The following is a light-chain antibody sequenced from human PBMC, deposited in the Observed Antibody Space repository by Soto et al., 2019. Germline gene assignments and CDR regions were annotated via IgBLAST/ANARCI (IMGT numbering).Light chain of an antibody. J-gene: IGKJ1*01. CDR2: KAS. CDR3: QQYKTYWT. CDR1: QSISSW. Sequence: EDRVTITCRASQSISSWLAWYQQKPGKAPKLLICKASSLQSGVPSRFSGSGSGTEFTLTISGLQPDDFATYYCQQYKTYWTFGQGTKVDIK. V-gene: IGKV1-5*03.